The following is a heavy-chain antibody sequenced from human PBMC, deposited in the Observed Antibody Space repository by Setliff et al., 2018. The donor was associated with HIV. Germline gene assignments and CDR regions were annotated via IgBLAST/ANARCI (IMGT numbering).Heavy chain of an antibody. J-gene: IGHJ4*02. CDR2: IKEDGSAT. CDR1: GFTFNRYG. D-gene: IGHD5-18*01. CDR3: ARIQNRVWDY. Sequence: ETLSLSCAASGFTFNRYGMSWVRQAPGKGLEWVANIKEDGSATYYVESVKGRFTISRDNSKNTLYLQMNSLRADDTSVYYCARIQNRVWDYWGQGTLVTVSS. V-gene: IGHV3-7*01.